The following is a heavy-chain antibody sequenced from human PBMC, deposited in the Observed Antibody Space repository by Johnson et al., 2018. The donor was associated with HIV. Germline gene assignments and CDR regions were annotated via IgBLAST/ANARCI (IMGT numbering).Heavy chain of an antibody. D-gene: IGHD6-25*01. Sequence: VQLVESGGGLVQPGGSLRLSCAASGFTFSSYYMNWVRQAPGKGLEWVSVIYSGGTTYYVDSVKGRFTISRDNSKNTLYLQMNSLRPEDTAVYYCAKERRAPRAFDIWGQGTMVTVSS. CDR3: AKERRAPRAFDI. J-gene: IGHJ3*02. CDR1: GFTFSSYY. V-gene: IGHV3-66*02. CDR2: IYSGGTT.